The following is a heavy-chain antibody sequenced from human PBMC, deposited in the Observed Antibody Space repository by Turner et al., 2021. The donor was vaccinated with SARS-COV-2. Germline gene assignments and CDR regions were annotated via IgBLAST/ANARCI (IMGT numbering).Heavy chain of an antibody. CDR3: AREPFTYYYDSSGNWFDP. J-gene: IGHJ5*02. CDR1: GYNVASYG. Sequence: QLQLVQSGAEVTKPGASVKVSCKASGYNVASYGISWVRQAHGQGREWMGWISAYNGNTNYAQKLQGRVTMTTDTSTSTAYMELMSLRSDDTAVYYCAREPFTYYYDSSGNWFDPWGQGTLVTVSS. CDR2: ISAYNGNT. D-gene: IGHD3-22*01. V-gene: IGHV1-18*01.